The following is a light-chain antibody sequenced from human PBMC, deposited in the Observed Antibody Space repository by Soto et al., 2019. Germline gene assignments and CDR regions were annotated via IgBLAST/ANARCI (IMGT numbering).Light chain of an antibody. V-gene: IGKV1-9*01. CDR1: HGINTF. CDR3: QQYNSYSPLT. CDR2: AAS. Sequence: DIQMTQSPSSLSASVGDRVTITCRASHGINTFLAWYPPTPGKAPKLXXYAASTLQSGVPSRFSGSGSGTELTLTISSLQPADYANYDCQQYNSYSPLTFGGGTKVDIK. J-gene: IGKJ4*01.